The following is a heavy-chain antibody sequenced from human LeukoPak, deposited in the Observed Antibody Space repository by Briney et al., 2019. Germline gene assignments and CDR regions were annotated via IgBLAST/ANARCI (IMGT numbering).Heavy chain of an antibody. CDR3: AREGEARAGFDD. CDR2: IIPILGIA. CDR1: GGTFSSYA. D-gene: IGHD2-21*01. J-gene: IGHJ4*02. Sequence: GASVKVSCKASGGTFSSYAISWVRQAPGQGLEWMGRIIPILGIANYAQKFQGRVTITADKSTSTAYMELSSLGSEDTAVYYCAREGEARAGFDDWGQGTLVTVSS. V-gene: IGHV1-69*04.